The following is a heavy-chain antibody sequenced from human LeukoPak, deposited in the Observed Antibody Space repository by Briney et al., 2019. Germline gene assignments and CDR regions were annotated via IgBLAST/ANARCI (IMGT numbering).Heavy chain of an antibody. CDR2: INPNSGGT. CDR3: ARDYSNYPVNWFDP. J-gene: IGHJ5*02. CDR1: GYTFTGYY. Sequence: ASVKVSCKASGYTFTGYYMHWVRQAPGQGLGWMGWINPNSGGTNYAQKFQGRVTMTRDTSISTAYMELSRLRSDDTAVYYCARDYSNYPVNWFDPWGQGTLVTVSP. D-gene: IGHD4-4*01. V-gene: IGHV1-2*02.